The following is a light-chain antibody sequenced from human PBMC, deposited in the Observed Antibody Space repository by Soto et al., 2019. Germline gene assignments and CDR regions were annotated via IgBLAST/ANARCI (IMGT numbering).Light chain of an antibody. J-gene: IGLJ1*01. CDR3: SSYASSSTYV. Sequence: QSALTQPPSVSGSPGQSVTISCTGTSSDVGSYNRVSWYQQPPGTAPKLMIYEVSNRPSGVPDRFSGSKSGNTASLTISGLQAEGEADYYCSSYASSSTYVFGSWTKVTVL. V-gene: IGLV2-18*02. CDR1: SSDVGSYNR. CDR2: EVS.